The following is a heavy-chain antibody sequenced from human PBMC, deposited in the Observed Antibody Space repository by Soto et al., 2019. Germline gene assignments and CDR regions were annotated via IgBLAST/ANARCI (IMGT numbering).Heavy chain of an antibody. D-gene: IGHD3-10*01. CDR3: AKDRGTGDWYFDY. CDR2: IFDSGGST. V-gene: IGHV3-23*01. J-gene: IGHJ4*02. CDR1: GFTFRTYV. Sequence: PGGSLRLSSAASGFTFRTYVMKWVRHAPGKGLEWVSTIFDSGGSTYYADSVKGRFTISRDNSKNTLYLQMNSLRGEDTAVYYCAKDRGTGDWYFDYWGQGTLVTVSS.